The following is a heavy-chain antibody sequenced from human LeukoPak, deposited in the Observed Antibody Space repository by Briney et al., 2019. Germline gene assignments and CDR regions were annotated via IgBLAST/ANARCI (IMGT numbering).Heavy chain of an antibody. CDR2: ISSSSSYI. Sequence: GSLRLSCAASGFTFSSYSMNWVRQAPGKGLEWVSSISSSSSYIYYADSVKGRFTISRDNAKNSLYLQMNSLRAEDTAVYYCATALEGYYYYGMDVWGQGTTVTVSS. CDR1: GFTFSSYS. CDR3: ATALEGYYYYGMDV. V-gene: IGHV3-21*01. J-gene: IGHJ6*02.